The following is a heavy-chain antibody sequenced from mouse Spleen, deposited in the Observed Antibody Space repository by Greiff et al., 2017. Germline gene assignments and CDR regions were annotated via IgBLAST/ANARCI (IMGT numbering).Heavy chain of an antibody. CDR1: GYTFTSYG. CDR2: IYPRSGNT. V-gene: IGHV1-81*01. CDR3: ARHDGYYEDY. J-gene: IGHJ2*01. D-gene: IGHD2-3*01. Sequence: VQLQQSGAELARPGASVKLSCKASGYTFTSYGISWVKQRTGQGLEWIGEIYPRSGNTYYNEKFKGKATLTADKSSSTAYMELRSLTSEDSAVYFCARHDGYYEDYWGQGTTLTVSS.